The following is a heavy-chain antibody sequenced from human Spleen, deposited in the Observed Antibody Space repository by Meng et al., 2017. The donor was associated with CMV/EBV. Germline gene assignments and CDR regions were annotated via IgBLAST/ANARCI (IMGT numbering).Heavy chain of an antibody. J-gene: IGHJ4*02. V-gene: IGHV1-2*02. CDR2: INPYSGDT. Sequence: ASVKVSCKASGYTFTGYYMHWVRLAPGQGLEWMGRINPYSGDTHFAQNFQGRVTMTRDTSINTAYMELSRLRSDDTAVYYCAREVFRGLVVTRAFDYWGQGTLVTVSS. CDR3: AREVFRGLVVTRAFDY. D-gene: IGHD4-23*01. CDR1: GYTFTGYY.